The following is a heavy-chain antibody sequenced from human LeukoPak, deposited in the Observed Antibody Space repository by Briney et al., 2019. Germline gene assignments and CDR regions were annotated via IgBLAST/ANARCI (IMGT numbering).Heavy chain of an antibody. V-gene: IGHV3-53*01. Sequence: PGGSLRLSCAASGFTASRPYMSWVRQTPGKGLEWGSLIYSPGGTYYADSVKGRFTISRDNSKNTVYLQMNSLRVEDTAVYYCARAPYSADSSATPPAFDIWGQGTMVTVSS. J-gene: IGHJ3*02. CDR3: ARAPYSADSSATPPAFDI. CDR1: GFTASRPY. D-gene: IGHD3-22*01. CDR2: IYSPGGT.